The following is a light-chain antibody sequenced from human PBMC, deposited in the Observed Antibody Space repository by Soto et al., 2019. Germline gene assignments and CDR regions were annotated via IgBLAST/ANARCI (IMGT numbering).Light chain of an antibody. CDR1: NIGSKS. J-gene: IGLJ2*01. V-gene: IGLV3-21*02. CDR2: DDS. CDR3: QVWDSSSDHPVV. Sequence: SYELTQPPSVSVAPGQTARITCGGNNIGSKSVHWYQQKPGQAPVLVVYDDSDRHSGIPERFSGYNSGNTATLTISRVEAGDEADYYCQVWDSSSDHPVVFGGGTKVTVL.